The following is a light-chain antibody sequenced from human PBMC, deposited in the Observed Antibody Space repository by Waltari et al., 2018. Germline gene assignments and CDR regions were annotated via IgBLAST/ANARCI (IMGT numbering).Light chain of an antibody. CDR2: YVS. CDR1: SSDVGGYNY. CDR3: SSYISSSTLEL. J-gene: IGLJ2*01. V-gene: IGLV2-14*03. Sequence: QSALTQPASVSGSPGQSITISCTGTSSDVGGYNYVSWYQQHPGKAPKLMIYYVSKRPSGVSKRFSGSKSGNTASLTISGLQAEDEADYYCSSYISSSTLELFGGGTSLTVL.